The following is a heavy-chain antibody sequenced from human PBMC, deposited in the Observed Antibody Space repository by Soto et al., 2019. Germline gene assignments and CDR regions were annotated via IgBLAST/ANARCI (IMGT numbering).Heavy chain of an antibody. CDR2: ISDDGCTA. CDR3: ARGPRVSSTGTGAH. J-gene: IGHJ4*02. Sequence: GGSLRLSCAVSGFTFSAYWMHWVRQVPGNGLTWVSRISDDGCTATYADSVKGRFIISRDNAKNTLYLEMNTLRADDSGLYYCARGPRVSSTGTGAHWGRGTLVTVSS. D-gene: IGHD1-1*01. V-gene: IGHV3-74*01. CDR1: GFTFSAYW.